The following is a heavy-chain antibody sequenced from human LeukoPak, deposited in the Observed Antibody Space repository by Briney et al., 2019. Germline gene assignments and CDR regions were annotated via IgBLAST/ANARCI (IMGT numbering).Heavy chain of an antibody. CDR1: GGSISSYY. D-gene: IGHD3-9*01. J-gene: IGHJ5*02. V-gene: IGHV4-59*08. CDR3: ARQYFDWLNWFDP. CDR2: IYYSGST. Sequence: SETLSLICTVSGGSISSYYWSWIRQPPGKGLEWIGYIYYSGSTNYNPSLKSRVTISVDTSKNQFSLKLSSVTAADTAVYYCARQYFDWLNWFDPWGQGTLVTVSS.